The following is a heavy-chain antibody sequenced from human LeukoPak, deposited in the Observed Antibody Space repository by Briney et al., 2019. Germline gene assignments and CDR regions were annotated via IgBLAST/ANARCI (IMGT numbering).Heavy chain of an antibody. Sequence: ASVKVSCKASGGTFSSYAISWVRQAPGQGLEWMGWINPNSGGTDYAQKFQGRVTMTRDTSISTAYMELSRLRSDDTAVYYCARGGLRYFDWLSPYGDYWGQGTLVTVSS. J-gene: IGHJ4*02. CDR3: ARGGLRYFDWLSPYGDY. V-gene: IGHV1-2*02. CDR1: GGTFSSYA. CDR2: INPNSGGT. D-gene: IGHD3-9*01.